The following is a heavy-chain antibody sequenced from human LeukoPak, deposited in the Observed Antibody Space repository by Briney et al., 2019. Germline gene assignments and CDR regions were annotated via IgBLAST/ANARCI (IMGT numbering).Heavy chain of an antibody. CDR3: ARDSSSWYVWFDP. Sequence: GGSLRLSCAASGFTFSTYSMNWVRQAPGKGLEWVANIKQDGSEKYYVDSVKGRFTISRDNAKNSLYLQMNSLRAEDTAVYYCARDSSSWYVWFDPWGQGTLVTVSS. D-gene: IGHD6-13*01. V-gene: IGHV3-7*01. J-gene: IGHJ5*02. CDR2: IKQDGSEK. CDR1: GFTFSTYS.